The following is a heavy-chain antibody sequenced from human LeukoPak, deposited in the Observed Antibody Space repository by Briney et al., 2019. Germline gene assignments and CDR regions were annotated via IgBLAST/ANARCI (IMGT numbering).Heavy chain of an antibody. J-gene: IGHJ6*02. CDR2: IWYDGSNK. CDR3: AREIGGYCSGGTCYSPYNYGMDV. D-gene: IGHD2-15*01. Sequence: PGRSLRLSCAASGSTFSTYGMHWVRQAPGKGLEWVAVIWYDGSNKYYADSVKGRFTISRDNSKNTLYLQMNSLRVEDTAVYYCAREIGGYCSGGTCYSPYNYGMDVWGQGTTVTVSS. CDR1: GSTFSTYG. V-gene: IGHV3-33*01.